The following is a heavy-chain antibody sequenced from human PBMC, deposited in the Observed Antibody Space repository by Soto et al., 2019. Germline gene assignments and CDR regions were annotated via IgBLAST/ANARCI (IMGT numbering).Heavy chain of an antibody. CDR1: GGTFSSYT. V-gene: IGHV1-69*02. Sequence: GASVKVSCKAFGGTFSSYTISWVRQAPGQGLEWMGRIIPILGIANYAQKFQGRVTITADKSTSTAYMELSSLRSEDTAVYYCASDYCSGGSCYSNWFDPWGQGTLVTVSS. CDR3: ASDYCSGGSCYSNWFDP. D-gene: IGHD2-15*01. CDR2: IIPILGIA. J-gene: IGHJ5*02.